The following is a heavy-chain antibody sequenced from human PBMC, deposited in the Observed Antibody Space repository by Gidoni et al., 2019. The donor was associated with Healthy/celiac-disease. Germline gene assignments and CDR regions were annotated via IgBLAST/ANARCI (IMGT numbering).Heavy chain of an antibody. V-gene: IGHV3-23*01. Sequence: EVQLLESGGGLVQPGGSLRLSCAASRFTFSSYAMSWVRQAPGKGLEWVSAISGSGGSTYYADSVKGRFTISRDNSKNTLYLQMNSLRAEDTAVYYCAKDRGGSGWYGSGLVDYWGQGTLVTVSS. CDR2: ISGSGGST. J-gene: IGHJ4*02. CDR1: RFTFSSYA. CDR3: AKDRGGSGWYGSGLVDY. D-gene: IGHD6-19*01.